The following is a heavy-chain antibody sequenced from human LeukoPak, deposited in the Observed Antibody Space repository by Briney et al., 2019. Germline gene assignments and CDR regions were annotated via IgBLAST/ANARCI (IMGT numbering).Heavy chain of an antibody. J-gene: IGHJ5*02. Sequence: ASVKVSCKASGGTFSSYAISWVRQAPGQGLEWMGGIIPIFGTANYAQKFQGRVTITADESTSTAYMELSSLRSEDTAVYYCARGSKGSYGVLGFDPWGQGTLVTVSS. CDR3: ARGSKGSYGVLGFDP. D-gene: IGHD3-16*01. CDR1: GGTFSSYA. V-gene: IGHV1-69*13. CDR2: IIPIFGTA.